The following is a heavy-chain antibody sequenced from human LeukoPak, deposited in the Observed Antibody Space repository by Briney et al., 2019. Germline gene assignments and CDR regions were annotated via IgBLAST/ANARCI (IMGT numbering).Heavy chain of an antibody. CDR3: ARPYYYDSRIDP. J-gene: IGHJ5*02. CDR2: MYYSGST. Sequence: SETLSLTCTVSGGSISSGDYYWSWIRQPPGKGLEWIAYMYYSGSTYYNPSLKSRVTMSADTSKNQLSLRLSSVTAADTAVYYCARPYYYDSRIDPWGQGILVTVSS. D-gene: IGHD3-22*01. V-gene: IGHV4-30-4*01. CDR1: GGSISSGDYY.